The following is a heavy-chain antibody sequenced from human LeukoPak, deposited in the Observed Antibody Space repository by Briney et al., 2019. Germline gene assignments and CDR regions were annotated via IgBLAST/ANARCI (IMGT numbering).Heavy chain of an antibody. Sequence: GGSLRLSCLASGFTLTCHSINWVRLAPGQGLEWVSCITTSRAYTFYADSVKGRFTISRDSAKNSVYLEMNNLKVEDTAIYYCAREMDYYDSDGDYWGRGTLVSVSA. CDR1: GFTLTCHS. D-gene: IGHD3-22*01. V-gene: IGHV3-21*04. CDR2: ITTSRAYT. CDR3: AREMDYYDSDGDY. J-gene: IGHJ4*02.